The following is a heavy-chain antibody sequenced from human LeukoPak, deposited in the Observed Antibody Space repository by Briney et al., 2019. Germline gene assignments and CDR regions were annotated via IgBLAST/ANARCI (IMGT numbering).Heavy chain of an antibody. Sequence: ASVKVSCMASGYTFTSYAVHWVRQAPGQRLEWMGWINAGNGNTKYSQKFQGRVTITRDTSASTAYMELSSLRSEDTAVYYCARDTPRLYSSGPTHFDYWGQGTLVTVSS. D-gene: IGHD6-19*01. CDR3: ARDTPRLYSSGPTHFDY. V-gene: IGHV1-3*01. CDR1: GYTFTSYA. J-gene: IGHJ4*02. CDR2: INAGNGNT.